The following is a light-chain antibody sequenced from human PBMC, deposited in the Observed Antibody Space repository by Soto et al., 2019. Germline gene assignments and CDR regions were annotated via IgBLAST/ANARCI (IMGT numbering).Light chain of an antibody. V-gene: IGLV2-14*01. CDR2: EVT. CDR1: SSDIGGYNY. J-gene: IGLJ1*01. CDR3: SSYTSSNTLV. Sequence: QSALTQPASVSGSPGQSITISCTGGSSDIGGYNYVSWFQQHPGKAPKPMIYEVTNRPSGVSNRFSGSKSGSTASLTISGLQAEDEADYYCSSYTSSNTLVFGTGTKLTVL.